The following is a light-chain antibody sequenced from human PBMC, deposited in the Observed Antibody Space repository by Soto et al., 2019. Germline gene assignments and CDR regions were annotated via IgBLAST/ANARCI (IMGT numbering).Light chain of an antibody. CDR3: LQYGSSPYT. CDR1: QSVSSMF. J-gene: IGKJ2*01. Sequence: EIVLTQSPGTLSLSPGERATLSCRASQSVSSMFLAWYQQKPGQAPRLLIYGASSRAAGIPDRFSGSGSGTDFTLTISRLESEDFAVYFCLQYGSSPYTFGLGTKLEIK. CDR2: GAS. V-gene: IGKV3-20*01.